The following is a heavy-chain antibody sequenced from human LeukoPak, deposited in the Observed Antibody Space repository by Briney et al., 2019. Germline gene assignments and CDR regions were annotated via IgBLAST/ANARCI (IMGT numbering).Heavy chain of an antibody. D-gene: IGHD3-22*01. J-gene: IGHJ3*02. CDR2: IVVGSGST. CDR3: AADPPFYYPSSDYAFFDI. CDR1: GFTFSTSA. V-gene: IGHV1-58*02. Sequence: ASVKVSCKASGFTFSTSAIQWVRQARGQRLEWMGWIVVGSGSTNYAQKFQERITITRDMSTNTAYLELSSLRSEDTAVYYCAADPPFYYPSSDYAFFDIWGQGTLVAVSS.